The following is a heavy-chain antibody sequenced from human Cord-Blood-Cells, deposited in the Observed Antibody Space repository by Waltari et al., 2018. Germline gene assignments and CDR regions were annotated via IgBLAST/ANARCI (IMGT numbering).Heavy chain of an antibody. CDR3: AREEGYSSSWYYFDY. CDR2: IKQDGSEK. D-gene: IGHD6-13*01. CDR1: GFTFSSYW. J-gene: IGHJ4*02. V-gene: IGHV3-7*01. Sequence: EVQLVESGGGLVQPGGSLRLSCAASGFTFSSYWMSWGRQAPGKGLEWVANIKQDGSEKYYVDSVKGRFTISRDNAKNSLYLQMNSLRAEDTAVYYCAREEGYSSSWYYFDYWGQGTLVTVSS.